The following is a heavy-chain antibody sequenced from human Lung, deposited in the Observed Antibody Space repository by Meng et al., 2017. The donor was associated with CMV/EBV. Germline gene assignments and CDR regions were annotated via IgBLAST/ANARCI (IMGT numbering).Heavy chain of an antibody. CDR1: GFTFSSYA. J-gene: IGHJ4*02. Sequence: AGSLRLXCAASGFTFSSYAIRWVRQAPGKGLEWVAVISYDGSNKYYADSVKGRFTISRDNSKNKLYLQMNSPRAEDTAVDYCARDIDLGPTVVVPAAMKFDYWGQGTXVTVSS. CDR2: ISYDGSNK. D-gene: IGHD2-2*01. V-gene: IGHV3-30*04. CDR3: ARDIDLGPTVVVPAAMKFDY.